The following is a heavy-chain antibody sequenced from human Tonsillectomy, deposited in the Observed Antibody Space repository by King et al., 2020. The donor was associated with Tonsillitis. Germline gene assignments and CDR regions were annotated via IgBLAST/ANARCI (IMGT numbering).Heavy chain of an antibody. D-gene: IGHD4-17*01. CDR3: AKEGTVANDFDY. J-gene: IGHJ4*02. Sequence: VQLVESGGGVVQPGRSLRLSCAASGFTFSSYGMHWVRQAPGKGLEWVAVISYDGSNKYYADSVKGRFTISRDNSKNTLYLQMNSLRAEDTAVYYCAKEGTVANDFDYWGQGTLVTVSS. V-gene: IGHV3-30*18. CDR1: GFTFSSYG. CDR2: ISYDGSNK.